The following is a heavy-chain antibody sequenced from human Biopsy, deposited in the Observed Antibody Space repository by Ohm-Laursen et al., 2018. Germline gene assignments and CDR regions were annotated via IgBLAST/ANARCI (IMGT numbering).Heavy chain of an antibody. CDR1: GFTFSRSV. J-gene: IGHJ4*02. Sequence: GSLRLSCAASGFTFSRSVMHWVRQAPGKELMWVSRIHGDERSATYAEPVKGRFTISRDNAKNTLHLQMNSLRAEDTAVYYCTGDSGGLGDYWGQGTLVTVSS. D-gene: IGHD2-8*02. V-gene: IGHV3-74*03. CDR3: TGDSGGLGDY. CDR2: IHGDERSA.